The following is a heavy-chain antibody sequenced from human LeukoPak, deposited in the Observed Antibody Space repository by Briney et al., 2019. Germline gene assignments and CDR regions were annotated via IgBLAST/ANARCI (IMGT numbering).Heavy chain of an antibody. D-gene: IGHD3-10*01. Sequence: ASVKVSRKASGYTFTGYYMHWVRQAPGQGLEWMGWINPNSGGTNYAQKFQGWVTMTRDTSISTAYMELSRLRSDDTAVYYCARDQVVRGVYYYYGMDVWGQGTTVTVSS. CDR1: GYTFTGYY. CDR3: ARDQVVRGVYYYYGMDV. V-gene: IGHV1-2*04. J-gene: IGHJ6*02. CDR2: INPNSGGT.